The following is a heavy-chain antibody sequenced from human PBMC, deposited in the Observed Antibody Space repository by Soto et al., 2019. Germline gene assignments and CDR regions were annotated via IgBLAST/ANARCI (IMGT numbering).Heavy chain of an antibody. CDR1: GDYIHVGGYY. V-gene: IGHV4-30-4*01. CDR3: GRDLTSNANCIDP. D-gene: IGHD2-2*01. J-gene: IGHJ5*02. Sequence: QVQLQESGPGLVKPSQTLSLTCSVSGDYIHVGGYYWTWIRQRPGKGLEWMGYIYYTGKTYYNPSLESRLTMSVDRSKNQYSLRLTSVTGADTAVYFCGRDLTSNANCIDPWGQGTLVTVSS. CDR2: IYYTGKT.